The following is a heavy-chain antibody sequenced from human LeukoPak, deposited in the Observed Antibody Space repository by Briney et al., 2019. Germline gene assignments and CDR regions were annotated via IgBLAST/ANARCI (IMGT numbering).Heavy chain of an antibody. V-gene: IGHV3-30*03. D-gene: IGHD2-15*01. CDR2: ISYDGSNK. CDR3: ATHRRGVVAAFDY. Sequence: GGSLRLSCAASGFTFSSYGIHWVRQAPGKGLEWVAVISYDGSNKYYADSVKGRFTISRDNSKNTLYPQVNSLRAEDTAVYYCATHRRGVVAAFDYWGQGTLVTVSS. J-gene: IGHJ4*02. CDR1: GFTFSSYG.